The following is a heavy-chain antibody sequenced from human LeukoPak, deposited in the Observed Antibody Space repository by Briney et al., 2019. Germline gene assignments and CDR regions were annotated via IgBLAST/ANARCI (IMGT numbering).Heavy chain of an antibody. Sequence: ASVKASCKASGYSFTSYGISWVRQAPGQGLEWMGWISAYNGNTNYAQKLQGRVTMTTDTSTSTAYMELRSLRSDDTAVYYCARQAVAGTTGYYYYYMDVWGKGTTVTVSS. D-gene: IGHD6-19*01. V-gene: IGHV1-18*01. CDR2: ISAYNGNT. CDR3: ARQAVAGTTGYYYYYMDV. CDR1: GYSFTSYG. J-gene: IGHJ6*03.